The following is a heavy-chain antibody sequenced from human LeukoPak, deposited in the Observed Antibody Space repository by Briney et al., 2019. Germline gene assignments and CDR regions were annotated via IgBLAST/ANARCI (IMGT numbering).Heavy chain of an antibody. V-gene: IGHV4-34*01. D-gene: IGHD2-2*01. CDR3: ARVVSIYYYYYYMDV. Sequence: SETLSLTCTVSGGSISSYYWSWIRQPPGKGLEWIGEINHSGSTNYNPSLKSRVTISVDTSKNQFSLKLSSVTAADTAVYYCARVVSIYYYYYYMDVWGKGTTVTVSS. CDR1: GGSISSYY. J-gene: IGHJ6*03. CDR2: INHSGST.